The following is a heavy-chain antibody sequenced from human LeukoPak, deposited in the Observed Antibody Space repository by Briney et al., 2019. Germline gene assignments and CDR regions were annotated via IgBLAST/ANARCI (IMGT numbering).Heavy chain of an antibody. J-gene: IGHJ5*02. CDR2: INPNSGGT. Sequence: ASVKVSCKASGYTFTGYYMHWVRQAPGQGLEWMGWINPNSGGTNYAQKLQGRVTMTTDTSISTAYMELSRLRSDDTAVYYCAREFMGLCSSTRDYPNWFDPWGQGTLVTVSS. CDR3: AREFMGLCSSTRDYPNWFDP. CDR1: GYTFTGYY. V-gene: IGHV1-2*02. D-gene: IGHD2-2*01.